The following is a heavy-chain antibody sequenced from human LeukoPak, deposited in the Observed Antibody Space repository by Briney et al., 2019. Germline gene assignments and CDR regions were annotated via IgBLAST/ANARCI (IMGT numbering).Heavy chain of an antibody. V-gene: IGHV1-2*02. D-gene: IGHD3-22*01. Sequence: GASVKVSCKASGFTFTGYYTHWVRQAPGQGPEWMGWINLNSGGTKYAQKFQGRVTMTRDTSISTAYMELSRLTSDDTAVYYCARDLDHGYLDYWGQGTLVTVSS. CDR3: ARDLDHGYLDY. CDR1: GFTFTGYY. CDR2: INLNSGGT. J-gene: IGHJ4*02.